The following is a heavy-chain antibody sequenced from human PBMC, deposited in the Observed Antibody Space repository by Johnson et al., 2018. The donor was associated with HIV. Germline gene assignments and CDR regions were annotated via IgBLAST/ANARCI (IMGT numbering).Heavy chain of an antibody. CDR1: GFTFADYA. CDR2: INWSGGNT. J-gene: IGHJ3*02. V-gene: IGHV3-20*04. D-gene: IGHD3-22*01. Sequence: VQLVESGGGVVRPGGSLTLSCAASGFTFADYAMSWIRQAPGKGLEWVSGINWSGGNTDYADSVKGRFTISRDNAKNSLYLQMNSLKTEDTAVYYCARDSSGYSGFDIWGQGTVVTVSS. CDR3: ARDSSGYSGFDI.